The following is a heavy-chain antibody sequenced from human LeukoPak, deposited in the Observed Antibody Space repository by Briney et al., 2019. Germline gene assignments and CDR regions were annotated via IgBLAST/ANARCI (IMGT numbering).Heavy chain of an antibody. CDR3: ARTLMVSSLHFDY. CDR2: THYSGST. V-gene: IGHV4-61*01. D-gene: IGHD3-10*01. CDR1: GGSVSSSSYY. Sequence: SETLSLTCTVSGGSVSSSSYYWGWIRQPPGKGLEWIGYTHYSGSTNYNPSLKSRVTISVDTSKNQFSLKLISVTAADTAVYYCARTLMVSSLHFDYWGQGTLVTVSS. J-gene: IGHJ4*02.